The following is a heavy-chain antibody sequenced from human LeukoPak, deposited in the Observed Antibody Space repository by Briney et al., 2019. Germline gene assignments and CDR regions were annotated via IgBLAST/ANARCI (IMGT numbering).Heavy chain of an antibody. J-gene: IGHJ6*03. V-gene: IGHV3-30*02. CDR1: GFTFSSYW. CDR2: IRYDGSNK. CDR3: AKDPPAGDPYLYYYYYMDV. Sequence: GGSLRLSCAASGFTFSSYWMSWVRQAPGKGLEWVAFIRYDGSNKYYADSVKGRFTISRDNSKNTLYLQMNSLRAEDTAVYYCAKDPPAGDPYLYYYYYMDVWGKGTTVTVSS.